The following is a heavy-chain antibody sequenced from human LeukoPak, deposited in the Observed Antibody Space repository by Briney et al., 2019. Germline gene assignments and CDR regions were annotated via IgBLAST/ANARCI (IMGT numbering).Heavy chain of an antibody. V-gene: IGHV4-39*07. CDR2: IYYSGNT. CDR1: GGSISSSKYY. D-gene: IGHD3-22*01. CDR3: ARESHYDSSGYSHDAFDI. Sequence: SETLSLTCTVSGGSISSSKYYWGWIRQPPGKGLEWIGNIYYSGNTYYNPSLKSRVTISVDTSKNQFSLKMSSVTAADTAVYYCARESHYDSSGYSHDAFDIWGQGTMVTVSS. J-gene: IGHJ3*02.